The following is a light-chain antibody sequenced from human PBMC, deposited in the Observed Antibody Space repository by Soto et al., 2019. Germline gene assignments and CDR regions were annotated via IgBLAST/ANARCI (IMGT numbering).Light chain of an antibody. CDR3: SSYSSSDTLV. Sequence: QSALTQPASVSGSARQSITISCTGTSSDVGGHNFVSWYQQHPGRAPKHMIYDVRNRPSGVSNRFSGSKSANTASLVISGLQAEDEADYYCSSYSSSDTLVFGGGTKLTVL. J-gene: IGLJ2*01. CDR2: DVR. V-gene: IGLV2-14*03. CDR1: SSDVGGHNF.